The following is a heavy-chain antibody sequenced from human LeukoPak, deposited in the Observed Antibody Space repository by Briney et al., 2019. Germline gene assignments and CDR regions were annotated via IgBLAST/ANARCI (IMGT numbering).Heavy chain of an antibody. V-gene: IGHV3-30*03. Sequence: GGSLRLSCAASGFTFSSYGMHWVRQAPGKGLEWVAVISYDGSNKYYADSVKGRFTISRDNSKNTLYLQMNSLRAEDTAVYYCASAGIAVAGTGYYYYYGMDVWGQGTTVTVSS. D-gene: IGHD6-19*01. CDR2: ISYDGSNK. CDR1: GFTFSSYG. J-gene: IGHJ6*02. CDR3: ASAGIAVAGTGYYYYYGMDV.